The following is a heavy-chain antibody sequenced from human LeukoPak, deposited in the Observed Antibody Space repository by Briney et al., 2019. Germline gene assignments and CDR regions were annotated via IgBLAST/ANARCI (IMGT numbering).Heavy chain of an antibody. D-gene: IGHD6-19*01. V-gene: IGHV4-34*01. CDR2: INHSGST. J-gene: IGHJ4*02. Sequence: SETLSLTCAVYGGSFSGYYWSWIRQPPGKGLEWIGEINHSGSTNYNPSLKSRVTISVDTSKNQFSLKLSSVTAADTAVYYCARVTLFIAVAGFDYWGQGTLVTVSS. CDR1: GGSFSGYY. CDR3: ARVTLFIAVAGFDY.